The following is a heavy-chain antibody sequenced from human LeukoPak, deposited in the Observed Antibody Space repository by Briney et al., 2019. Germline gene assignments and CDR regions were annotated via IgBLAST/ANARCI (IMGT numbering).Heavy chain of an antibody. J-gene: IGHJ4*02. Sequence: GGSLRLSCEASGFTFSSYEMNWARQAPGKGLEWVSYISSSGSTIYYADSVKGRFTISRDNAKNSLYLQMNSLRAEDTAVYYCARGDYYFDYWGQGTLVTVSS. D-gene: IGHD2-21*02. CDR2: ISSSGSTI. V-gene: IGHV3-48*03. CDR3: ARGDYYFDY. CDR1: GFTFSSYE.